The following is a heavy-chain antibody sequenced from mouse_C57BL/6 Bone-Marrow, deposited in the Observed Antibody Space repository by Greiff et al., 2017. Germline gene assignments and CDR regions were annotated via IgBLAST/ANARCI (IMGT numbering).Heavy chain of an antibody. CDR3: ARAPLRSPYYYAMDY. V-gene: IGHV3-6*01. D-gene: IGHD1-1*01. CDR2: ISYDGSN. Sequence: DVQLQESGPGLVKPSQSLSLTCSVTGYSITSGYYWNWIRQFPGNKLEWMGYISYDGSNNYNPSLKNRISITRDTSKNQFFLKLNSVTTEDTATYYCARAPLRSPYYYAMDYWGQGTSVTVSS. CDR1: GYSITSGYY. J-gene: IGHJ4*01.